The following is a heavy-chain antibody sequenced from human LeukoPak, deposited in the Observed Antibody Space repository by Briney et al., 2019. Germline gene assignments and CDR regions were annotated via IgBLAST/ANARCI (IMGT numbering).Heavy chain of an antibody. Sequence: SETLSLTCAVYGGSFSGYYWSWIRQPPGKGLEWIGEINHSGSTNYNPSLKSRVTISVDTSKNQFSLKLSSVTAADTAVYYCASAFKAVARDYMDAWGKGTTVTISS. J-gene: IGHJ6*03. V-gene: IGHV4-34*01. D-gene: IGHD6-19*01. CDR2: INHSGST. CDR3: ASAFKAVARDYMDA. CDR1: GGSFSGYY.